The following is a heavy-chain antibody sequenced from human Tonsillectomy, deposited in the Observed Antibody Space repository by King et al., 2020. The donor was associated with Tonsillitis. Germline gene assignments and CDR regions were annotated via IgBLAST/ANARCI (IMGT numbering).Heavy chain of an antibody. V-gene: IGHV3-30*04. CDR3: AREVRAAGDAFDI. CDR1: GFTFSSYA. CDR2: ISYDGSNK. D-gene: IGHD6-13*01. Sequence: QLVQSGGGVVQPGRSLRLSCAASGFTFSSYAMHWVRQAPGKGLEWVAVISYDGSNKYYADSVKGRFTISRDNSKNTLYLQMNSLRAEDTAVYYCAREVRAAGDAFDIWGQGTMVTVSS. J-gene: IGHJ3*02.